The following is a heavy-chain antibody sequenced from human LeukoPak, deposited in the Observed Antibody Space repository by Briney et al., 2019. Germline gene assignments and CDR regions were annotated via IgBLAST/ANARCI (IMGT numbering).Heavy chain of an antibody. CDR2: IYYSGST. J-gene: IGHJ4*02. CDR3: ARQSSGWHNYFDY. CDR1: GGSISSYY. D-gene: IGHD6-19*01. V-gene: IGHV4-39*01. Sequence: SETLSLTCTVSGGSISSYYWGWIRQPPGKGLEWIGSIYYSGSTYYNPSLKSRVTISVDTSKNQFSLKLSSVTAADTAVYYCARQSSGWHNYFDYWGQGTLVTVSS.